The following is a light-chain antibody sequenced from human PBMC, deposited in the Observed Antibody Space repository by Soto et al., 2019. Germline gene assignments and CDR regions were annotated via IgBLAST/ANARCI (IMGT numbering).Light chain of an antibody. CDR1: SSDIGTYNY. CDR3: SSKTSSSSPFV. CDR2: EVS. Sequence: QSALTQPASVSGSPGQSITISCTGTSSDIGTYNYVSWYQQHPGKAPKVMIYEVSNRPSGVSNRFSGSKSGNTASLTISGLQADDEGDYYCSSKTSSSSPFVFGTGTKVTVL. V-gene: IGLV2-14*01. J-gene: IGLJ1*01.